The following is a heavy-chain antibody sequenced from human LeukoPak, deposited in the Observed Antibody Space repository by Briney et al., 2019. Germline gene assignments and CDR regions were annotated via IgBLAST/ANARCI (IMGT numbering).Heavy chain of an antibody. CDR3: AKGYGIYYFYGMDV. D-gene: IGHD5-18*01. CDR1: GFTFGNYA. V-gene: IGHV3-23*01. Sequence: GGSLRLSCAASGFTFGNYAMSWVRQAPGKGLEWVSAITGSGGSTYYADSVKGRFTISRDNSENTLYLQMNSLRADDTAVYYCAKGYGIYYFYGMDVWGQGTTVTVSS. J-gene: IGHJ6*02. CDR2: ITGSGGST.